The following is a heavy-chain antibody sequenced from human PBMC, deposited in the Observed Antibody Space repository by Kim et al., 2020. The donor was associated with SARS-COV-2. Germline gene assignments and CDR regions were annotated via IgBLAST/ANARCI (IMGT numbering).Heavy chain of an antibody. J-gene: IGHJ6*02. V-gene: IGHV5-51*01. CDR3: ARSRAATGYYYYGMDV. Sequence: GESLKISCKGSGYSFTSYWIGWVRQMPGKGLEWMGIIYPGDSDTRYSPSFQGQVTISADKSISTACLQWSSLKASDTAMYYCARSRAATGYYYYGMDVWGQGTTVTVSS. CDR1: GYSFTSYW. D-gene: IGHD2-15*01. CDR2: IYPGDSDT.